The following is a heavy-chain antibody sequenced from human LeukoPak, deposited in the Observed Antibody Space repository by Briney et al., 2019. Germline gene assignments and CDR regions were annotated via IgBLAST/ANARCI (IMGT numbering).Heavy chain of an antibody. CDR2: ISSNNRYI. CDR1: GFTFSTYS. Sequence: GGSLRLSCAASGFTFSTYSMNWVRQAPGKGLEWVSSISSNNRYIYYADSVKGRFTISRDNAKNSLYLQMNSLRAEDTAVYYCARAWQQQLFDYWGQGTLVTVSS. D-gene: IGHD6-13*01. J-gene: IGHJ4*02. V-gene: IGHV3-21*01. CDR3: ARAWQQQLFDY.